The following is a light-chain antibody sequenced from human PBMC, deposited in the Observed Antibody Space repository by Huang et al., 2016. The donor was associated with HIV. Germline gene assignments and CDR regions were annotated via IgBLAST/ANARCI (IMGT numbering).Light chain of an antibody. Sequence: EIVLTQSPATLSLSPGERATLSCRASQSVSSYLAWYQQKPGQATRRLIYDASNRATGIPARFSGSGSGTDFTLTISSLEPEDFAVYYCQQRSNWPLFTFGPGTKVDIK. V-gene: IGKV3-11*01. CDR3: QQRSNWPLFT. CDR2: DAS. CDR1: QSVSSY. J-gene: IGKJ3*01.